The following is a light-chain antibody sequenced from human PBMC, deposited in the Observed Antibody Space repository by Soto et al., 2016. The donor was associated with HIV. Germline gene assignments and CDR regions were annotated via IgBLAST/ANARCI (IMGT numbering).Light chain of an antibody. CDR1: SLRNYY. V-gene: IGLV3-19*01. Sequence: SSELTQDPAVSVALGQTVRITCQGDSLRNYYASWYQQKPGQAPTIIIYDTGDRAFGTPERFSGSNSGNTASLTISRVEVGDEAVYFCQLWDSGLDQVIFGGGTKVTVL. CDR3: QLWDSGLDQVI. J-gene: IGLJ2*01. CDR2: DTG.